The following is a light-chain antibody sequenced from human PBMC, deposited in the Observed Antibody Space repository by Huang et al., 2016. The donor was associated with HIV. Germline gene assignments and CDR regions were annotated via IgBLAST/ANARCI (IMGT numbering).Light chain of an antibody. CDR2: GAS. CDR1: QSVSDS. CDR3: QQYSELPIT. J-gene: IGKJ5*01. V-gene: IGKV3-15*01. Sequence: EIVMTQSPATLSVSPGEGATLFCRAKQSVSDSLAWYQQKPGQAPRLILYGASARADGIPARFSGSGSWTDFILSISSLQSEDFAVYYCQQYSELPITFGQGTRLEI.